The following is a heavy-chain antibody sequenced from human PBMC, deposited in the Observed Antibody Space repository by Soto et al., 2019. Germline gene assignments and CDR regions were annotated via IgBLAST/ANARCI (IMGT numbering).Heavy chain of an antibody. CDR1: GGSFSDNY. J-gene: IGHJ4*02. D-gene: IGHD3-10*01. CDR3: VTSLWFGTQPEI. CDR2: ISPSGTT. V-gene: IGHV4-34*01. Sequence: SETLSLTCAVYGGSFSDNYWTWFRQPPGKGLEWIGEISPSGTTKYIPSLKSRVTISADTSKKQFSLKVTSVTAADTAVYYCVTSLWFGTQPEIWGQGTLVTVYS.